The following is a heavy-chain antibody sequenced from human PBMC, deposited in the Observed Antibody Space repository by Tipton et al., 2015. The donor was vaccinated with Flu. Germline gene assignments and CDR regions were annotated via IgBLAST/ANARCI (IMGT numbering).Heavy chain of an antibody. D-gene: IGHD3-22*01. V-gene: IGHV3-23*01. CDR2: ISGSGGST. CDR3: AKDQLVVVVIFDAFDI. CDR1: GFTFSSYA. J-gene: IGHJ3*02. Sequence: SLRLSCAASGFTFSSYAMSWVRQAPGKGLEWVSAISGSGGSTYYADPVKGRFTISRDNSKNTLYLQMNSLRAEDTAVYYCAKDQLVVVVIFDAFDIWGQGTMVTVSS.